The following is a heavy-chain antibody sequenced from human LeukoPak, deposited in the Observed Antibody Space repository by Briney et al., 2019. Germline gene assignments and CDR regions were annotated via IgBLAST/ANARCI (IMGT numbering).Heavy chain of an antibody. V-gene: IGHV4-59*01. CDR1: GGSISSYY. CDR3: ARVLTLGYCSSTSCYYFDY. CDR2: IYYSGST. Sequence: SETLSLTCTVSGGSISSYYWSWIRQPPGKGLEWIGYIYYSGSTNYNPSLKSRVTISVDTSKNQFSLKLSSVTAADTAVYYCARVLTLGYCSSTSCYYFDYWGQGTLVTVSS. J-gene: IGHJ4*02. D-gene: IGHD2-2*01.